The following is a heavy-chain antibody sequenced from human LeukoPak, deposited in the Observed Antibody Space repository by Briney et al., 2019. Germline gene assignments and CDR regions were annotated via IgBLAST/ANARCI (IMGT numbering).Heavy chain of an antibody. Sequence: PERSLRLSCAASGFTFSSYAMHWVRQAPGKGLEWVAVISYDGSNKYYADSVKGRFTISKDNSKNTLYLQMNSLRAEDTAVYYCAREGYDSSGYYYEYYFDYWGQGTLVTVSS. D-gene: IGHD3-22*01. CDR1: GFTFSSYA. V-gene: IGHV3-30-3*01. J-gene: IGHJ4*02. CDR2: ISYDGSNK. CDR3: AREGYDSSGYYYEYYFDY.